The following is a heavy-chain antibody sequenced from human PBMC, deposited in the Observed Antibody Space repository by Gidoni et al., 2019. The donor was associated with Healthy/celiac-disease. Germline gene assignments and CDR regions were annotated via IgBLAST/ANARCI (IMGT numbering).Heavy chain of an antibody. V-gene: IGHV4-39*07. J-gene: IGHJ4*02. CDR1: GGSISSSSYY. CDR2: IYYSGST. D-gene: IGHD2-8*02. CDR3: ARDFSTGPMAYFDY. Sequence: QLQLQESGPGLVKPSETLSLTCTVSGGSISSSSYYWGWIRQPPGKGLEWIGSIYYSGSTYYNPSLKSRVTISVDTSKNQFSLKLSSVTAADTAVYYCARDFSTGPMAYFDYWGQGTLVTVSS.